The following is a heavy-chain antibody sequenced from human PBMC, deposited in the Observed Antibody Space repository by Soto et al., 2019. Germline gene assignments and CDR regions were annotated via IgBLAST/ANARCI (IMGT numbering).Heavy chain of an antibody. D-gene: IGHD2-15*01. CDR2: IVVGSGNT. Sequence: QMQLVQSGPEVKKPGTSVKVSCKASGFTFTSSAVQWVRQARGQRLEWIGWIVVGSGNTNYAQRFQERVTITRDMSTSTAYMELSSLRSEDTAVYYCAAVGGVIMGGYCSGGSCYPDDYWGQGTLVTVSS. CDR3: AAVGGVIMGGYCSGGSCYPDDY. V-gene: IGHV1-58*01. CDR1: GFTFTSSA. J-gene: IGHJ4*02.